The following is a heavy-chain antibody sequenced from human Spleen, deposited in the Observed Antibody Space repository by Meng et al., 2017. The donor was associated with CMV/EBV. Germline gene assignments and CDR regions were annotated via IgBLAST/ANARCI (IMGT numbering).Heavy chain of an antibody. D-gene: IGHD3/OR15-3a*01. J-gene: IGHJ4*02. V-gene: IGHV1-2*02. CDR3: ARVGLDYYFDY. Sequence: CKASGYTFTGYYMHWVRQAPGQGLEWMGWINPNSGGTNYAQKVQGRVTMTTDTSTSTAYMELRSLRSDDTAVYYCARVGLDYYFDYWSQGTLVTVSS. CDR2: INPNSGGT. CDR1: GYTFTGYY.